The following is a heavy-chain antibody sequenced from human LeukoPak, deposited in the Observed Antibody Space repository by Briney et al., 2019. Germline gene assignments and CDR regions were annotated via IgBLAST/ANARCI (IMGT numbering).Heavy chain of an antibody. CDR3: VNNLLWFGELLSAFDI. Sequence: PGGSLRLSCSASGFTFSSYAMHWVRQAPGKGLEYVSAISSNGGSTYYADSVKGRFTISRDNSKNTLYLQMSSLRAEDTAVYYCVNNLLWFGELLSAFDIWGQGTMVTVSP. CDR2: ISSNGGST. J-gene: IGHJ3*02. CDR1: GFTFSSYA. D-gene: IGHD3-10*01. V-gene: IGHV3-64D*06.